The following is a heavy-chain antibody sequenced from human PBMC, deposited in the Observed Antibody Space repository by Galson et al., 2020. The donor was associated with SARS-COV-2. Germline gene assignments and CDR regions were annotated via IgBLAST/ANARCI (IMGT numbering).Heavy chain of an antibody. J-gene: IGHJ3*02. CDR2: ISGSGTNI. D-gene: IGHD2-15*01. CDR1: GFTFSTYA. V-gene: IGHV3-48*03. Sequence: GESLKISCAGSGFTFSTYAMNWVRQAPGQGLEWVSYISGSGTNIYSADSVNGRFTISRDNARSSLYLQMTSLRAEDTAVYYCASPYLAAASFFGAFDIWGLGTMVTVSS. CDR3: ASPYLAAASFFGAFDI.